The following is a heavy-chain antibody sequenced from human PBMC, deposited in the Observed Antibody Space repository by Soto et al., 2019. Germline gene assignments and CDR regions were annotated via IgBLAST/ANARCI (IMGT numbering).Heavy chain of an antibody. V-gene: IGHV4-59*01. CDR2: IYYSGST. CDR3: ARVGIGYYYYYGMDV. J-gene: IGHJ6*02. Sequence: PSETLSLTCTVSGGSISSYYWSWIRQPPGKGLEWIGYIYYSGSTDYNPSLKSRVTISVDTSKNQFSLKLSSVTAADTAVYYCARVGIGYYYYYGMDVWGQGTTVTVSS. CDR1: GGSISSYY.